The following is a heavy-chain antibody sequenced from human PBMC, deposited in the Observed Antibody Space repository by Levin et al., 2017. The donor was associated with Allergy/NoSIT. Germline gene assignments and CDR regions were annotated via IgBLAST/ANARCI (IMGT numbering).Heavy chain of an antibody. CDR3: ATLGYCSSTTCRRYFDC. CDR2: ISGSGGST. V-gene: IGHV3-23*01. Sequence: GESLKISCAASGFTFSSYAMSWVRQAPGKGLEWVSAISGSGGSTYYADSVKGRFTISRDNSKNTLYLQMNSLRAEDTAVYYCATLGYCSSTTCRRYFDCWGQGTLVTVSS. CDR1: GFTFSSYA. J-gene: IGHJ4*02. D-gene: IGHD2-2*01.